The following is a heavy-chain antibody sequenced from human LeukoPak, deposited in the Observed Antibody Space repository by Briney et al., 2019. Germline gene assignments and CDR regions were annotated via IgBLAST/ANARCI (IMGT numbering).Heavy chain of an antibody. CDR1: GYTFTSYD. J-gene: IGHJ3*02. CDR3: ARWRRGSSWHRVRGPKSRGAFDI. Sequence: ASVKVSCKASGYTFTSYDINWVRQATGQGLEWMGWMNPSSGNTGYAQKFQGRVTMTRNTSISTAYMELSSLRSEDTAVYYCARWRRGSSWHRVRGPKSRGAFDIWGQGTMVTVSS. V-gene: IGHV1-8*01. CDR2: MNPSSGNT. D-gene: IGHD6-13*01.